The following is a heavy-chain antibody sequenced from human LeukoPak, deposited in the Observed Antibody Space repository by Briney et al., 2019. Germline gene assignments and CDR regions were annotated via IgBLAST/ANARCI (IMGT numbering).Heavy chain of an antibody. Sequence: PSETLSLTCSGSNYSISNSLYWGWLRQPPGKGREWIGSIYRSGSTFYTPSLKSRVTISLDTSKNQFSLKLSSVTAADTAVYFCARGTYGYYMDVWGKGTTVTVSS. CDR2: IYRSGST. D-gene: IGHD4-17*01. CDR1: NYSISNSLY. J-gene: IGHJ6*03. V-gene: IGHV4-38-2*02. CDR3: ARGTYGYYMDV.